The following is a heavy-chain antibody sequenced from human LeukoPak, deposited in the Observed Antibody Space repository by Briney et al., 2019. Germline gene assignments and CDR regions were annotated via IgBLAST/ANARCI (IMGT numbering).Heavy chain of an antibody. Sequence: GGSLRLSCAASGFTFRNYWMSWVRQAPGKGLEWVVNIKQDGSEKYYVDSVKGRFTISRDNAKNSLYLQMNSLRTDDTAVYFCEREGPFDFWGQGTLVTVSS. CDR1: GFTFRNYW. CDR2: IKQDGSEK. CDR3: EREGPFDF. J-gene: IGHJ4*02. V-gene: IGHV3-7*01.